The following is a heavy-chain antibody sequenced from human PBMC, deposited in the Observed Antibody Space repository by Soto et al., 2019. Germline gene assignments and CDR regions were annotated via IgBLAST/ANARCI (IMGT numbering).Heavy chain of an antibody. J-gene: IGHJ6*02. D-gene: IGHD2-21*01. Sequence: GGSLRLSCAASGFTFSSYAMRWVRQPPGKGLQWVAVISYDGSNNYYAASVKGRFTISRDNSKNTLYLQMNSLSAEDTAVYYCATVIIPLRPALRRQFLADYYYGMDVWGQGTTVTVSS. CDR3: ATVIIPLRPALRRQFLADYYYGMDV. V-gene: IGHV3-30-3*01. CDR1: GFTFSSYA. CDR2: ISYDGSNN.